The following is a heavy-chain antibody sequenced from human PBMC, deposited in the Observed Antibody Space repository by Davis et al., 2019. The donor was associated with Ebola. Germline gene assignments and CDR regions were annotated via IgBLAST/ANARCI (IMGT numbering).Heavy chain of an antibody. CDR2: ISWNSGSI. V-gene: IGHV3-9*01. J-gene: IGHJ6*04. CDR1: GFTFDDYA. CDR3: AKDNYYYGMDV. Sequence: SLKISCAASGFTFDDYAMHWVRQAPGKGLEWVSGISWNSGSIGYADSVKGRFTISRDNAKNSLYLQMNSLRAEDTALYYCAKDNYYYGMDVWGKGNPGHRLL.